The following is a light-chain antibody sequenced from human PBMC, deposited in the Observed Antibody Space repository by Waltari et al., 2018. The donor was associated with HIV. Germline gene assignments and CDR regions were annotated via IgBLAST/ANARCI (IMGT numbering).Light chain of an antibody. CDR3: MQALQAHS. J-gene: IGKJ2*01. Sequence: DIVMTQSPLSLPVTPGESASISCRSSQTLLYSDGYQYLDWYQQKPGQSPRLLIYKTSNRASGVADRFSGSASGTDFTLRISRVEAEDVGVYYCMQALQAHSFGQGTKLEIK. V-gene: IGKV2-28*01. CDR2: KTS. CDR1: QTLLYSDGYQY.